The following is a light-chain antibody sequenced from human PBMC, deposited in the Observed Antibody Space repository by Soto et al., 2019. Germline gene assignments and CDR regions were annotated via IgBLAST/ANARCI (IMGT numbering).Light chain of an antibody. Sequence: EIVLTQSPAALSLSPGERATLSCWASESIGDYLAWYQQKPGQAPRLLIYGATMRTTGTPDRFSGAGSETDFTLAITRLQPGDFAVYYCQQYATSPAITFGQGTRLEIK. CDR3: QQYATSPAIT. J-gene: IGKJ5*01. V-gene: IGKV3-20*01. CDR2: GAT. CDR1: ESIGDY.